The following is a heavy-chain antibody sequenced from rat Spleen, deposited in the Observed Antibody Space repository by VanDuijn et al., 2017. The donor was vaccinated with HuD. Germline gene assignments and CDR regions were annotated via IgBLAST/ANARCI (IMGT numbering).Heavy chain of an antibody. CDR3: TRVNYSAYMDFDY. J-gene: IGHJ2*01. D-gene: IGHD1-2*01. V-gene: IGHV5-31*01. CDR2: ITSTGDNT. Sequence: EVQLVESGGGLVQSGRSLKLSCVASGFTFNNYWMTWICQAPGKGLEWIASITSTGDNTYYPDSVKDRFTISRDNGKSTLHLQRNRLRSEDTATYHCTRVNYSAYMDFDYWGQGVMVTVSS. CDR1: GFTFNNYW.